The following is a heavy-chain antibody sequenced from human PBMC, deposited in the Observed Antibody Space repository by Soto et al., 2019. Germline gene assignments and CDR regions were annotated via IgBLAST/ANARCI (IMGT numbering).Heavy chain of an antibody. J-gene: IGHJ6*02. V-gene: IGHV4-34*01. CDR3: AGFIAAAGTWGMDV. D-gene: IGHD6-13*01. CDR2: INHSGST. CDR1: GGSFSGYY. Sequence: SETLSLTCAVYGGSFSGYYWSWVRQPPGKGLEWIGEINHSGSTNYNPSLKSRVTISVDTSKNQFSRKLSSVTAADTAVCYCAGFIAAAGTWGMDVWGQGTTVTVSS.